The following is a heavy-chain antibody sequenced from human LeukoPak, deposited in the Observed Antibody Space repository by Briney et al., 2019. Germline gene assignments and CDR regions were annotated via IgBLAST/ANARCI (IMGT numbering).Heavy chain of an antibody. CDR2: ISAYNGNT. V-gene: IGHV1-18*04. Sequence: GASVKVSCKASGYTFTDFFIHWVRQAPGQGLEWMGWISAYNGNTNYAQKLQGRVTMTTDTSTSTAYMELRSLRSDDTAVYYCARAILSFGFWSGYYSGPLDYWGQGTLVTVSS. CDR1: GYTFTDFF. J-gene: IGHJ4*02. D-gene: IGHD3-3*01. CDR3: ARAILSFGFWSGYYSGPLDY.